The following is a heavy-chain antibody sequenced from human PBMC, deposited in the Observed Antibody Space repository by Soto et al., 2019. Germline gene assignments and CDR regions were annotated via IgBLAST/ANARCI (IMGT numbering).Heavy chain of an antibody. CDR1: GDSINNTYW. V-gene: IGHV4-4*02. CDR3: ARSGDYYYYYGMDV. D-gene: IGHD4-17*01. Sequence: SETLSLTCFVSGDSINNTYWWSWVRQAPGKGLEWIGEIFHTGGKSYMPSLRGRITLSVDTSKNQFSLRLTSVTAADTAVYYCARSGDYYYYYGMDVWGQGTTVTVSS. CDR2: IFHTGGK. J-gene: IGHJ6*02.